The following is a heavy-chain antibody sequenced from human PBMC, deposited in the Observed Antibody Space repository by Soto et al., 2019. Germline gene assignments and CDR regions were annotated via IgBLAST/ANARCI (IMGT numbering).Heavy chain of an antibody. J-gene: IGHJ4*02. CDR3: AKGTGADY. CDR1: GFTFSSYG. CDR2: ISYDGSNQ. Sequence: QVQLVESGGGVVQPGRSLRLSCAASGFTFSSYGMYWVRQAPGKGLEWVARISYDGSNQFYGDSVKGRFTISRDNSKNTLYLQMNSLRSEDTAVYYCAKGTGADYWGQGTLVTVSS. V-gene: IGHV3-30*18. D-gene: IGHD2-2*01.